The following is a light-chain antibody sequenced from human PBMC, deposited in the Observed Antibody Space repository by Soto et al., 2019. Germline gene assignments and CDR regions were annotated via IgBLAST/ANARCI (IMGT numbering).Light chain of an antibody. CDR1: QSIKSY. Sequence: DIQMTQSPSSLSASIGDRVTITCRADQSIKSYLNWYQQKPGKAPNLLIFAASTLESGVPSRFSGSGSGTEFTLTISSLQPEDFASYYCQQSYKTSFSFGPGTKVDIK. V-gene: IGKV1-39*01. CDR3: QQSYKTSFS. CDR2: AAS. J-gene: IGKJ3*01.